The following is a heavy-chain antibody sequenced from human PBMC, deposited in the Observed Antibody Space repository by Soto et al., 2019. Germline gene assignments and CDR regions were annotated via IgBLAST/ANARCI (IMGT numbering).Heavy chain of an antibody. CDR3: AKATATGGGAFDI. J-gene: IGHJ3*02. CDR2: ILVGGST. Sequence: EGSLRLSCAASGFTCSSYDMSWVRQAPGKGLEWVSTILVGGSTHYPDSVKGRFTISRDNSKNTVFLQMNSLTAGDTAVYYCAKATATGGGAFDICGQGTMVTVSS. CDR1: GFTCSSYD. V-gene: IGHV3-23*01. D-gene: IGHD2-8*02.